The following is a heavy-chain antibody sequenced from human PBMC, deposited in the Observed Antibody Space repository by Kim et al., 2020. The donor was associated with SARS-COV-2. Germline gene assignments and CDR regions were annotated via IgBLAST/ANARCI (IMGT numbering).Heavy chain of an antibody. J-gene: IGHJ4*02. CDR1: GGSISSYY. V-gene: IGHV4-59*01. Sequence: SETLSLTCTVSGGSISSYYWSWIRQPPGKGLEWIGYIYYSGSTNYNPSLKSRVTISVDTSKNQFSLKLSSVTAADTAVYYCARGTIFGVVNYWGQGTLVTVSS. CDR3: ARGTIFGVVNY. CDR2: IYYSGST. D-gene: IGHD3-3*01.